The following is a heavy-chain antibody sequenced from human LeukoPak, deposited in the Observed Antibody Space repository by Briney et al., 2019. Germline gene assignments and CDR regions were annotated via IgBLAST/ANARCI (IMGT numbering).Heavy chain of an antibody. Sequence: GGSLRLSCAASGFTFSGYSINWVRQAPGKGLEWVSSISSYSTYIYYADSVKGRFTISRDNAKNSLYLQMSSLRAEDTAVYYCARVPRWVSQYYYDSSGYSAYYFDYWGQGTLVTVSS. CDR2: ISSYSTYI. V-gene: IGHV3-21*01. J-gene: IGHJ4*02. D-gene: IGHD3-22*01. CDR3: ARVPRWVSQYYYDSSGYSAYYFDY. CDR1: GFTFSGYS.